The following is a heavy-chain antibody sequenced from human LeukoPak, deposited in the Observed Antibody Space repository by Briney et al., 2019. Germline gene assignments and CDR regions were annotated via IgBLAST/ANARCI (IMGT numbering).Heavy chain of an antibody. CDR2: ISAYNGNT. CDR1: GYTFTSYG. J-gene: IGHJ4*02. D-gene: IGHD3-22*01. Sequence: SVKVSCKASGYTFTSYGISWVRQAPGQGLEWMGWISAYNGNTNYAQKFQGRVTMTRDTSISTAYMELSRLRSDDTAVYYCARGPSVDTYYYDSSGYYPARLFDYWGQGTLVTVSS. V-gene: IGHV1-18*01. CDR3: ARGPSVDTYYYDSSGYYPARLFDY.